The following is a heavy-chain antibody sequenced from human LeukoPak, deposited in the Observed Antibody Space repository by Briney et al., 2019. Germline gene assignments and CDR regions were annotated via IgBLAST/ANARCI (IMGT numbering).Heavy chain of an antibody. CDR1: GGSFSGYY. J-gene: IGHJ4*02. CDR2: VNHSGST. V-gene: IGHV4-34*01. D-gene: IGHD2-15*01. Sequence: PSETLSLTCAVYGGSFSGYYWSWIRQPPGKGLEWIGEVNHSGSTNYNPSLKSRVTISVDTSKNQFSLKLSSVTAADTAVYYCARGRPEVDIVVVVAATSRTQDFDYWGQGTLVTVSS. CDR3: ARGRPEVDIVVVVAATSRTQDFDY.